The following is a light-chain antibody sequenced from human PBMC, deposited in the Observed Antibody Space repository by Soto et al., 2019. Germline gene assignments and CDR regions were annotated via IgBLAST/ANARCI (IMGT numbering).Light chain of an antibody. Sequence: DIQMTQSPSTLSASVGDRVTITCRSSQSISTWLAWYQQKPGKAPKLLIYDASTLESGVPSRFSGSGSGTEFTLTISSLQPDDFATYYCQQYSSYWTFGQGTKV. J-gene: IGKJ1*01. CDR1: QSISTW. V-gene: IGKV1-5*01. CDR2: DAS. CDR3: QQYSSYWT.